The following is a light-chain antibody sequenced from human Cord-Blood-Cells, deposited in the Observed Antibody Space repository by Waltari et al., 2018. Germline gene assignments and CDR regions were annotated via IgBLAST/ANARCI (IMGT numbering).Light chain of an antibody. CDR2: KVS. Sequence: DVVMTQSPLSLPVTLGQPASISCRSSQSLVHSDGNTYLNWFQQRPGQSPRRLIYKVSNRDSGVPDRCSGSGSGTDFTLKISRVEAEDVGVYYCMQGTHWPPTFGGGTKVEIK. J-gene: IGKJ4*01. CDR3: MQGTHWPPT. V-gene: IGKV2-30*02. CDR1: QSLVHSDGNTY.